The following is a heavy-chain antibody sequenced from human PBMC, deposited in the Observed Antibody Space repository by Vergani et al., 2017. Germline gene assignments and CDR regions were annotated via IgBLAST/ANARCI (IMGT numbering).Heavy chain of an antibody. D-gene: IGHD6-13*01. J-gene: IGHJ4*02. CDR3: ARDDSSTNDY. CDR2: ISWNSGSI. CDR1: GFTFDDYA. Sequence: EVQLVESGGGLVQPGRSLRLSCAASGFTFDDYAMHWVRQAPGKGLEWVSGISWNSGSIGYADSVKGRFTISRDNAKNSLYLQMNSLRAEDTALYYCARDDSSTNDYWGQGTLVTVSS. V-gene: IGHV3-9*01.